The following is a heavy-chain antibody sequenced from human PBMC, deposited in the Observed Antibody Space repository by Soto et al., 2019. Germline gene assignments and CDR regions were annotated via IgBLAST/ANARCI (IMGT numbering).Heavy chain of an antibody. V-gene: IGHV4-39*01. J-gene: IGHJ3*02. CDR2: IYYSGST. Sequence: QLQLQESGPGLVKPSETLSLTCTVSGGSISSSSYYWGWIRQPPGKGLEWIGRIYYSGSTYYNPSLKSRVPISVDTSKNQFALKLSSVTAADTAVYYCAIITSSNDAFDIWGQGTMVTVSS. CDR1: GGSISSSSYY. D-gene: IGHD6-13*01. CDR3: AIITSSNDAFDI.